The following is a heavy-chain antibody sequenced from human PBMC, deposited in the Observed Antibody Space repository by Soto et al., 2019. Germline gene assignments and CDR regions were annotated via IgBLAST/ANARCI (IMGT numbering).Heavy chain of an antibody. D-gene: IGHD2-2*01. CDR2: IIPILGIA. CDR1: GGTFSSYT. J-gene: IGHJ4*02. Sequence: SVKVSCKASGGTFSSYTISWVRQAPGQGLEWMGRIIPILGIANYAQKFQGRVTITADKSTSTAYMELSSLRSEDTAVYYCASDRGIVVVPAATANSYYFDYWGQGTLVTVSS. V-gene: IGHV1-69*02. CDR3: ASDRGIVVVPAATANSYYFDY.